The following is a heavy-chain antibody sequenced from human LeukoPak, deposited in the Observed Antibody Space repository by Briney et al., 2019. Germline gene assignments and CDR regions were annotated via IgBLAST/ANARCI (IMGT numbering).Heavy chain of an antibody. Sequence: PSETLSLTCIVSGGSISSGGYSWSWIRQPPGKGLEWIGYIYHSGSTYYNPSLKSRVTISVDRSKNQFSLKLSSVTAADTAVYYCARTKGSGAFDIWGQGTMVTVSS. V-gene: IGHV4-30-2*01. J-gene: IGHJ3*02. CDR2: IYHSGST. CDR1: GGSISSGGYS. CDR3: ARTKGSGAFDI. D-gene: IGHD2-8*01.